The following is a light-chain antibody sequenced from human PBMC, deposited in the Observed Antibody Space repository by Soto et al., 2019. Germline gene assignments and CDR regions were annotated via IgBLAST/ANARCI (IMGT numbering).Light chain of an antibody. CDR1: QSVSSN. CDR3: QQYNNWPNT. J-gene: IGKJ2*01. V-gene: IGKV3-15*01. CDR2: GAS. Sequence: EIVMTQSPATLSVSPGERATLSCRASQSVSSNLAWYQQKPGQAPRLLIYGASTRATGIPARFSGCGSGTEFTLTIRSLHSEDFAVYYCQQYNNWPNTFGQGTKLESK.